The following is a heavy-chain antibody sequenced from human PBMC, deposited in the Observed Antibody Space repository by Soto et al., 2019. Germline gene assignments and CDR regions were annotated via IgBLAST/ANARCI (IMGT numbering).Heavy chain of an antibody. CDR2: INHSGNT. V-gene: IGHV4-34*01. J-gene: IGHJ6*02. CDR3: ARALYGSGVLDV. CDR1: GGSFSGYY. D-gene: IGHD3-10*01. Sequence: SETLSLTCAVYGGSFSGYYWSWIRQPPGKGLEWIGEINHSGNTKYNPSLKSRVTISVDTSKNQFSLKLSSVTAADTAVYYCARALYGSGVLDVWGQGTTVTVSS.